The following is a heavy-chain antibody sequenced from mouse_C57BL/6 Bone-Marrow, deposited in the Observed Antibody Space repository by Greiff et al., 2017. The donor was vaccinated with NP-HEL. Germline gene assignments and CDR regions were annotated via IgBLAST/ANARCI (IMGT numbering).Heavy chain of an antibody. Sequence: QVQLQQSGAELVRPGASVKLSCKASGYTFTDYYINWVKQRPGQGLEWIARIYPGSGNTYYNEKFKGKATLTAEKSSSTAYMQLSSLTSEDSAVYFWAILTGTGGDFDYWGQGTTLTVSS. CDR2: IYPGSGNT. J-gene: IGHJ2*01. V-gene: IGHV1-76*01. D-gene: IGHD4-1*01. CDR3: AILTGTGGDFDY. CDR1: GYTFTDYY.